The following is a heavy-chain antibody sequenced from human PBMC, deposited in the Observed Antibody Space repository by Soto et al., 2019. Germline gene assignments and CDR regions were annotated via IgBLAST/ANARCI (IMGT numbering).Heavy chain of an antibody. CDR3: AKSELHPEYAYS. CDR1: GFTFSSYA. J-gene: IGHJ4*02. V-gene: IGHV3-23*01. D-gene: IGHD1-26*01. Sequence: PGGSLRLSCGASGFTFSSYAMSWVRLAPGKGLEGVSAISGSGGSTYYADSVKGRFTVSKDHVKNTLYLQMNRPRAEYTAVYYSAKSELHPEYAYSWGQGT. CDR2: ISGSGGST.